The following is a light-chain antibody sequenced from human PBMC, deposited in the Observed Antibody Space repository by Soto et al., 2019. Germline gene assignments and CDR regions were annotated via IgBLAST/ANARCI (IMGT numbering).Light chain of an antibody. V-gene: IGKV1-5*01. CDR2: DAS. J-gene: IGKJ4*01. CDR3: QQNNSTPRT. CDR1: QSISSW. Sequence: DIQMTQSPSTLSASVGDRVTITCRASQSISSWLDWYQQKPGKAPKLLIYDASSLQSGVPSRFSGSGSGTDFTLTISSLQPEDFATYYCQQNNSTPRTFGGGTKVEIK.